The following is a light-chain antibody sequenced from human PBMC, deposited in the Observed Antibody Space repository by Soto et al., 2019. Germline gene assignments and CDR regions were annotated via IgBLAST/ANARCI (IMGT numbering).Light chain of an antibody. CDR3: QQRNTWPFT. J-gene: IGKJ3*01. V-gene: IGKV3-11*01. Sequence: EIVLTQSPATLSVAPGESATLSCRASQSVSSSLVWYQQKPGQPPRLLIYDASNRATAIPARFSGSGSGTDFSLTISSLEPDDFAVYYCQQRNTWPFTFGPGTKVDIK. CDR1: QSVSSS. CDR2: DAS.